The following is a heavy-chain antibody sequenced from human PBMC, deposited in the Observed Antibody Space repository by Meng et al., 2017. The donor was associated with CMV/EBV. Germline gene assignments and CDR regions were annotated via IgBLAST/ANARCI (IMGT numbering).Heavy chain of an antibody. Sequence: GESLKISCAASGLTFSSYSMNWVRQAPGKGLEWVSSISSSSSYIYYADSVKGRFTISRDNAKNSLYLQMNSLRAEDTAVYYCARDVLRFFSAFDYWGQGTLVTVSS. CDR2: ISSSSSYI. CDR1: GLTFSSYS. D-gene: IGHD3-3*01. CDR3: ARDVLRFFSAFDY. J-gene: IGHJ4*02. V-gene: IGHV3-21*01.